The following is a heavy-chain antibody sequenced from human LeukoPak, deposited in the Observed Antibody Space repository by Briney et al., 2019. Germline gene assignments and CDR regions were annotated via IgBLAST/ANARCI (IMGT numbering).Heavy chain of an antibody. CDR2: TYYRPKWYN. D-gene: IGHD6-19*01. CDR1: GDSVSSNSAA. J-gene: IGHJ6*02. V-gene: IGHV6-1*01. Sequence: SQTLSLTCAISGDSVSSNSAAWNWITQSPSRGLEWLGRTYYRPKWYNDYAVSVKSRITINPDTSKNQFSLQLNSVTPEDTAVYYCARDRQWLVGGVYYYYGMDVWGQGTTVTVSS. CDR3: ARDRQWLVGGVYYYYGMDV.